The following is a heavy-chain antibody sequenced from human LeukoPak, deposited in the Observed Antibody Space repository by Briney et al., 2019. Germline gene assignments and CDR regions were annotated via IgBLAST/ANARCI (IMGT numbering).Heavy chain of an antibody. CDR1: GYPFSDHH. Sequence: ASVEVSCKASGYPFSDHHMHWVRQAPGQGLEWMGKITARTGDTTYAQTFQDRVIMTRDTSTSTVYMQLSRLGSDDTAVYYCARDTYGSDYWGQGTLVTVSA. CDR2: ITARTGDT. D-gene: IGHD3-10*01. CDR3: ARDTYGSDY. J-gene: IGHJ4*02. V-gene: IGHV1-46*01.